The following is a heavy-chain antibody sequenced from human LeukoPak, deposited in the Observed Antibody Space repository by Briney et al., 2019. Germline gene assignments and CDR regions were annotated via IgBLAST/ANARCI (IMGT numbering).Heavy chain of an antibody. CDR3: ARRINYYDSSGYYYVRYFDS. CDR2: INTDGSSL. V-gene: IGHV3-74*01. CDR1: GFTFSSYW. D-gene: IGHD3-22*01. J-gene: IGHJ4*02. Sequence: GGSLRLSCAASGFTFSSYWMYWVRQAPGKGRVWVARINTDGSSLNYADSVKGRFTISRDNAKNTLYLQMNSLGAEDTAVYYCARRINYYDSSGYYYVRYFDSWGQGTLVAVSS.